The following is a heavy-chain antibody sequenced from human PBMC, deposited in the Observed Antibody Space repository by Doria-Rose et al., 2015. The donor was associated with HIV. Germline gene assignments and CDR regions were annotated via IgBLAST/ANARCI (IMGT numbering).Heavy chain of an antibody. J-gene: IGHJ4*02. CDR2: IFLDDER. Sequence: QVTLKESGPVLVKPTETLTLTCTVSGVSLSSPGMGVSWIRQPPGKALEWLGNIFLDDERSYKTSLKSRLTISRGTSKSQVVLTMTDMDPVDTATYYCARIKSSRWYHKYYFDFWGQGTLVIVSA. D-gene: IGHD6-13*01. V-gene: IGHV2-26*01. CDR1: GVSLSSPGMG. CDR3: ARIKSSRWYHKYYFDF.